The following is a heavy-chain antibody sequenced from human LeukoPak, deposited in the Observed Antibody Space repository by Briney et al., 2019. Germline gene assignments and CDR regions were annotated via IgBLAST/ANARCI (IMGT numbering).Heavy chain of an antibody. V-gene: IGHV3-43*01. J-gene: IGHJ6*03. D-gene: IGHD6-13*01. CDR1: GFTFDDYT. Sequence: GGSLRLSCAASGFTFDDYTMHWVRQAPGKGLEWVSLISWDGGSTYYANSVKGRFTISRDNSKNSLYLQMNSLRTEDTALYYCAKGGAATNYYYMDVWGKGTTVTVSS. CDR3: AKGGAATNYYYMDV. CDR2: ISWDGGST.